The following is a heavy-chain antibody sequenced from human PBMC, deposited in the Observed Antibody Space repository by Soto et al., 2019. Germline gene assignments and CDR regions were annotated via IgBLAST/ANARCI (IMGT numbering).Heavy chain of an antibody. J-gene: IGHJ4*02. CDR1: GGTFSSYA. CDR3: ARDRSLHSGTNYYFDH. CDR2: IIPIFGTA. V-gene: IGHV1-69*12. Sequence: QVQLVQSGAEVKKPGSSVKVSCKASGGTFSSYAISWVRQAPGQGPEWMGGIIPIFGTANYAQKFQGRVTITADESTSTAYMELNSLRSEDTAVYYCARDRSLHSGTNYYFDHWGQGTLVTVSS. D-gene: IGHD1-26*01.